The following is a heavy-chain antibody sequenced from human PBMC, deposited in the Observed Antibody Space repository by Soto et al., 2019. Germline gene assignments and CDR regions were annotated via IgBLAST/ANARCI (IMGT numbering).Heavy chain of an antibody. CDR3: AHILGSSSWYPYYFDY. CDR1: GFSLSTSGVG. V-gene: IGHV2-5*02. J-gene: IGHJ4*02. Sequence: QITLKESGPTLVKPTQTLTLTCTFSGFSLSTSGVGVGWIRQPPGKALEWLVLIYWDDDKRYSPSLKSRLTITKDTSKNQVVLTMTNMDPVDTATYYCAHILGSSSWYPYYFDYWGQGTLVTVSS. D-gene: IGHD6-13*01. CDR2: IYWDDDK.